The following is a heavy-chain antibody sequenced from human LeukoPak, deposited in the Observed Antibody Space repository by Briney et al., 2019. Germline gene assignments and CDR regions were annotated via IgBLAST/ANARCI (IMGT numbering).Heavy chain of an antibody. CDR2: IYYSGST. D-gene: IGHD1-20*01. CDR1: GGSISSGDYY. Sequence: PSETLSLTCTVSGGSISSGDYYWSWIRQPPGQGLEWIGYIYYSGSTYYNPSLKSRVTISVDTSKNQFSLKLSSVTAADTAVYYRAREVITGTPNAFDIWGQGTMVTVSS. V-gene: IGHV4-30-4*01. CDR3: AREVITGTPNAFDI. J-gene: IGHJ3*02.